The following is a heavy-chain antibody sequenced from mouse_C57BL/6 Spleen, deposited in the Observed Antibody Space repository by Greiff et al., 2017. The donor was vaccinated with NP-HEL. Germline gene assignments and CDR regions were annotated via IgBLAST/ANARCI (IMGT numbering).Heavy chain of an antibody. CDR2: IYPGDGDT. CDR1: GYAFSSYW. Sequence: QVQLKESGAELVKPGASVKISCKASGYAFSSYWMNWVKQRPGKGLEWIGQIYPGDGDTNYNGKFKGKATLTADKSSSTAYMQLSSLTSEDSAVYFCARPLMITTRGYYAMDYWGQGTSVTVSP. CDR3: ARPLMITTRGYYAMDY. D-gene: IGHD2-4*01. V-gene: IGHV1-80*01. J-gene: IGHJ4*01.